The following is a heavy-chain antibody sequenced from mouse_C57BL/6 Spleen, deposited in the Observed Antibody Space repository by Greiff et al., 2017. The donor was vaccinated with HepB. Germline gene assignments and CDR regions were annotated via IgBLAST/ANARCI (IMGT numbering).Heavy chain of an antibody. CDR3: ARRGYYGSSYAMDY. CDR1: GYAFSSSW. Sequence: QVQLKQSGPELVKPGASVKISCKASGYAFSSSWMNWVKQRPGKGLEWIGRIYPGDGDTNYNGKFKGKATLTADKSSSTAYMQLSSLTSEDSAVYFCARRGYYGSSYAMDYWGQGTSVTVSS. V-gene: IGHV1-82*01. CDR2: IYPGDGDT. J-gene: IGHJ4*01. D-gene: IGHD1-1*01.